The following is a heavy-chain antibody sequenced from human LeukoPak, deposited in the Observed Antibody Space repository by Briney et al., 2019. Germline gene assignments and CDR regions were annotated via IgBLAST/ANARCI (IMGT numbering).Heavy chain of an antibody. V-gene: IGHV3-21*01. CDR2: ISSSSSYI. CDR1: GFTVSSNY. J-gene: IGHJ4*02. CDR3: ARDKHSSGYYDYFDY. D-gene: IGHD3-22*01. Sequence: GGSLRLSCAASGFTVSSNYMSWVRQAPGKGLEWVSSISSSSSYIYYADSVKGRFTISRDNAKNSLYLQMNSLRAEDTAVYYCARDKHSSGYYDYFDYWGQGTLVTVSS.